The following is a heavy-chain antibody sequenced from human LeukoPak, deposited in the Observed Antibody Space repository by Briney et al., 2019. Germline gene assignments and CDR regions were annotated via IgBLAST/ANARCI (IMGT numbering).Heavy chain of an antibody. V-gene: IGHV3-9*01. Sequence: GGSLRLSCAASGFTFDDYAMHWVRQAPGKGLEWVSGISWNSGSIGYADSVKGRFTIPSDNAKNSLYLQMNSLRAEDTALYYCAKGTHYGDYVGAFDIWGQGTMVTVSS. J-gene: IGHJ3*02. CDR2: ISWNSGSI. CDR1: GFTFDDYA. D-gene: IGHD4-17*01. CDR3: AKGTHYGDYVGAFDI.